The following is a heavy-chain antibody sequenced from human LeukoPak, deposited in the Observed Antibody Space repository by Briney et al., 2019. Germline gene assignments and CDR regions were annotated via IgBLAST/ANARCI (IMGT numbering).Heavy chain of an antibody. J-gene: IGHJ6*02. Sequence: SETLSLTCTVSGGSISTYYGNWIRQAPGKGLEWIGYIYYSGSTNYNPSLKSRVTMSVDTSRNQFSLKLSSVTAADTAVYYCAKDVRVSSPTMDVWGLGTTVTVSS. V-gene: IGHV4-59*01. CDR1: GGSISTYY. CDR2: IYYSGST. D-gene: IGHD6-13*01. CDR3: AKDVRVSSPTMDV.